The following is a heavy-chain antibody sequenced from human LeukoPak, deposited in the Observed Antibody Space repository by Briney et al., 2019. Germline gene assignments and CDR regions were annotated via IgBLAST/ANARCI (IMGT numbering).Heavy chain of an antibody. CDR1: GFTFSSYE. D-gene: IGHD3-22*01. CDR2: ISSSGSTI. V-gene: IGHV3-48*03. CDR3: ARDPGSSDYYDSSGYFDY. J-gene: IGHJ4*02. Sequence: QPGGSQRLSCAASGFTFSSYEMNWVRQAPGKGLEWVSYISSSGSTIYYADSVKGRFTISRDNAKNSLYLQMNSLRAEDTAVYYCARDPGSSDYYDSSGYFDYWGQGTLVTVSS.